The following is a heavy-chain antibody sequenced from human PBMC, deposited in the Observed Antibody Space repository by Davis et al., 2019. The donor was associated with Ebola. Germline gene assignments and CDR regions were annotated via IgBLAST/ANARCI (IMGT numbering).Heavy chain of an antibody. CDR1: GFTFSSYS. J-gene: IGHJ4*02. Sequence: GESLKISCAASGFTFSSYSMNWVRQAPGKGLEWVSSISSSSSYIYYADSVKGRFTISRDNSKNTLYLQMNSLRAEDTAVSYCARDGYSGSYLIFHWGQGTLVTVSS. V-gene: IGHV3-21*01. D-gene: IGHD1-26*01. CDR3: ARDGYSGSYLIFH. CDR2: ISSSSSYI.